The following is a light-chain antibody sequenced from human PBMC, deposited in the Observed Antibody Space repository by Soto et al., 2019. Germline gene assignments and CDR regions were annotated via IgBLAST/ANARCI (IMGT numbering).Light chain of an antibody. CDR3: SSYTSSSTLI. J-gene: IGLJ2*01. Sequence: QSALTQPASVSGSPGQSITISCTGTGSDVGGYDYVSWYQHHPGKAPKLMIFDVSTRPSGISIRFSGSKSGNTASLTISGLQAKDEADFYCSSYTSSSTLIFGGGTKLTVL. V-gene: IGLV2-14*03. CDR2: DVS. CDR1: GSDVGGYDY.